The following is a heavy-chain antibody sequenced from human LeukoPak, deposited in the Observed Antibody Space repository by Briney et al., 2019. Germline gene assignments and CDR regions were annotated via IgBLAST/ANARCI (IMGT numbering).Heavy chain of an antibody. CDR2: INPSGGST. D-gene: IGHD1-20*01. Sequence: GASVKVSCKASGYTFTSYYMHWVRQAPGQGLEWMGIINPSGGSTSYAQKFQGRVTMTRDTSTSTVYMELSSLRSEDTAVYYCARWVTGTTTELTEHHDYWGQGTLVTVSS. CDR1: GYTFTSYY. CDR3: ARWVTGTTTELTEHHDY. J-gene: IGHJ4*02. V-gene: IGHV1-46*01.